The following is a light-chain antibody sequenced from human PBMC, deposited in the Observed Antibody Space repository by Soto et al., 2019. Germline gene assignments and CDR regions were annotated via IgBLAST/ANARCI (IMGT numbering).Light chain of an antibody. J-gene: IGKJ2*01. Sequence: EIVMTQSPATLSVSPGERATLSCRASQSVRGNLAWYQQKPGQAPRLLIYGASTRATGIPARFSGSGSGTEFTLTISSLQSEDFAVYYCQQYITLPHTFGQGTKLEVK. CDR1: QSVRGN. V-gene: IGKV3-15*01. CDR2: GAS. CDR3: QQYITLPHT.